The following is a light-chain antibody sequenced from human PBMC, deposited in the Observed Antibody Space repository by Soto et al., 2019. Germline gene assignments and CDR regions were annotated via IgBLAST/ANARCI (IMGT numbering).Light chain of an antibody. V-gene: IGLV1-40*01. Sequence: QSVLTQPPSVSGAPGQRVTISCTGSSSNIGAGHDVHWYQQLPGTAPKLVISANTNRPSGVPDRFSGSRSGTSASLAITGLQTEDEADYYCQSYDSRLSGSRVFGGGTKVTAL. CDR3: QSYDSRLSGSRV. J-gene: IGLJ3*02. CDR1: SSNIGAGHD. CDR2: ANT.